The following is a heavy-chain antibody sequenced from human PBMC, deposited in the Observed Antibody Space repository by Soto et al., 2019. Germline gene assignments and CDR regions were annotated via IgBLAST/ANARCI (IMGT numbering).Heavy chain of an antibody. CDR3: AKDGRLSGYDYILYFYY. CDR1: GFTFSSYA. V-gene: IGHV3-23*01. D-gene: IGHD5-12*01. Sequence: PGRSLRLSCAASGFTFSSYAMSWVRQAPGNGLEWVSAISGSGGSTYYADSVKGRFTISRDNSKNTLYLQMNSLRAEDTAVYYCAKDGRLSGYDYILYFYYWGLGTLVTVSS. CDR2: ISGSGGST. J-gene: IGHJ4*01.